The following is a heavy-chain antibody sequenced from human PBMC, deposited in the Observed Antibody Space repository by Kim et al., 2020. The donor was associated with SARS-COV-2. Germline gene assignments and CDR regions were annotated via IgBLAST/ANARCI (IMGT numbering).Heavy chain of an antibody. CDR2: ISYDGSNK. Sequence: GGSLRLSCAASGFTFSSYGMHWVRQAPGKGLEWVAVISYDGSNKYYADSVKGRFTISRDNSKNTLYLQMNSLRAEDTAVYYCAKGITIFGVVTPYGMDVWGQGTTVTVSS. D-gene: IGHD3-3*01. V-gene: IGHV3-30*18. J-gene: IGHJ6*02. CDR1: GFTFSSYG. CDR3: AKGITIFGVVTPYGMDV.